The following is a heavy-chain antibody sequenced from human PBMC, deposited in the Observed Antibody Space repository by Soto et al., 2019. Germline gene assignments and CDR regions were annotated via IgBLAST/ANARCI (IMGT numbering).Heavy chain of an antibody. V-gene: IGHV1-2*02. CDR3: ARVRGCFNFGAFDI. J-gene: IGHJ3*02. D-gene: IGHD1-20*01. CDR1: GYTFTGYY. Sequence: ASVKVSCKASGYTFTGYYIHWVRQAPGQGLEWMGWIKPNSGGTNAAQKFQGRVTMTRDTSISTAYMELSSLRSDDTAVYYCARVRGCFNFGAFDIWGEGTMVTVSS. CDR2: IKPNSGGT.